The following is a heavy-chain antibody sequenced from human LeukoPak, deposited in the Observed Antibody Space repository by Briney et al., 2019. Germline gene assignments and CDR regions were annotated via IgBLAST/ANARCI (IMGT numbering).Heavy chain of an antibody. Sequence: GGSLRLSCVVSGLTVSSNYMSWVCQAPGKGLEWVSVIYSGGTTNYADSVKGRFLVYRDNSKNTLYLQMNSLRAEDTAVYYCASKLTTDYWGQGTLVTVSS. CDR2: IYSGGTT. CDR1: GLTVSSNY. V-gene: IGHV3-66*01. CDR3: ASKLTTDY. J-gene: IGHJ4*02. D-gene: IGHD4-17*01.